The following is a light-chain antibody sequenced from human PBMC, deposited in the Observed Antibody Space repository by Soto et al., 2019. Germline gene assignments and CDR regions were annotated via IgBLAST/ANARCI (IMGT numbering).Light chain of an antibody. V-gene: IGKV1-5*01. CDR3: QQYNSYPLT. Sequence: DIQLSQSTPTLAVSVGDRVTITCRASQSISSWLAWYQQKPGKAPKLLIYDASSLESGVPSRFSGSGSGTEFTLTISSLQPDDFATYYCQQYNSYPLTFGGGTKVDIK. J-gene: IGKJ4*01. CDR2: DAS. CDR1: QSISSW.